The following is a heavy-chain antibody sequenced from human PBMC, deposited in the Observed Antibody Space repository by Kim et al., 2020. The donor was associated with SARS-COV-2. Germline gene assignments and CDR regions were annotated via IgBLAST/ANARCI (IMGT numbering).Heavy chain of an antibody. CDR3: ARDHGYSYGYSFDY. J-gene: IGHJ4*02. CDR1: GFTFSSYS. V-gene: IGHV3-21*01. CDR2: ISSSSSYI. D-gene: IGHD5-18*01. Sequence: GGSMRLSCAASGFTFSSYSMNWVRQAPGKGLEWVSSISSSSSYIYYADSVKGRFTISRDNAKNSLYLQMNSLRAEDTAVYYCARDHGYSYGYSFDYWGQGTLVTVSS.